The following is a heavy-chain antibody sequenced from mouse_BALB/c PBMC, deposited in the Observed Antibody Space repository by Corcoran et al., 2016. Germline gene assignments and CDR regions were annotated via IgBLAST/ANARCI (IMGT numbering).Heavy chain of an antibody. Sequence: EVQLQQSGPELVKPGASMKISCKASGYSFTGYTMNWLKQSHGKNLEWIGLINPYNGGTSYNQKFKGKATLTVDKSSSTAYMELLSLTFEDSAVYYCARDYYGSSYVFAYWGQGTLVTVSA. CDR1: GYSFTGYT. CDR2: INPYNGGT. J-gene: IGHJ3*01. D-gene: IGHD1-1*01. V-gene: IGHV1-18*01. CDR3: ARDYYGSSYVFAY.